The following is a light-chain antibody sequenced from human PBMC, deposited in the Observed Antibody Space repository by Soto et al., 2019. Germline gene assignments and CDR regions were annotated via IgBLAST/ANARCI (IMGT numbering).Light chain of an antibody. J-gene: IGKJ1*01. V-gene: IGKV3-11*01. CDR3: QQYGSSGT. CDR2: GAS. Sequence: EIVPTQSPATLSLSPGERETISCRASQNVANYLDWYQQKPGQAPRLLIYGASSRATGIPARFSASGSGTDFTLTISDVQPEDFAVYYCQQYGSSGTFGQGTKVDIK. CDR1: QNVANY.